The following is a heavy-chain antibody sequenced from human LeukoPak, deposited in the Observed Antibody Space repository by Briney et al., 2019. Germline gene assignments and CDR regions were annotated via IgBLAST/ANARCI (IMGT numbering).Heavy chain of an antibody. V-gene: IGHV1-69*04. CDR2: IIPILGIA. J-gene: IGHJ4*02. Sequence: GASVKVSCKASGGTFSSYAISWVRQAPGQGLEWMGRIIPILGIANYAQKFQGRVTITADKSTSTAYMELSSLRSEDTAVYYCARVSAYYDITSIDYWGQGALVTVSS. CDR1: GGTFSSYA. CDR3: ARVSAYYDITSIDY. D-gene: IGHD3-9*01.